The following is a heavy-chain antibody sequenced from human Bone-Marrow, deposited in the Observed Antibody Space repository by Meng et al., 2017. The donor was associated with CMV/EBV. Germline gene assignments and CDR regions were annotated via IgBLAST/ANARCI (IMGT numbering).Heavy chain of an antibody. CDR1: GGSISSYY. CDR3: ARDLTFRGFDP. CDR2: IHYSGST. Sequence: SETLSLTCTVSGGSISSYYWSWIRQPPGKGLEWIGYIHYSGSTNYNPSLKSRVTISVDTSKNQFSLKLSSVTAADTAVYYCARDLTFRGFDPWGQGTLVTVSS. D-gene: IGHD3-16*01. J-gene: IGHJ5*02. V-gene: IGHV4-59*01.